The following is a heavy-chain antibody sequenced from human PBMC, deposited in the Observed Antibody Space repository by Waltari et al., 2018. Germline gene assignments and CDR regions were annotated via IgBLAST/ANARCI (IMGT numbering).Heavy chain of an antibody. CDR3: ARASIAVAGSRSDYFDY. Sequence: QVQLVESGGGVVQPGRSLRLSCAASGFTFSSYGMHWVRQAPGKGLEWGAVIWYDGSNKYYADSVKGRFTISRDNSKNTLYLQMNSLRAEDTAVYYCARASIAVAGSRSDYFDYWGQGTLVTVSS. CDR1: GFTFSSYG. V-gene: IGHV3-33*01. D-gene: IGHD6-19*01. CDR2: IWYDGSNK. J-gene: IGHJ4*02.